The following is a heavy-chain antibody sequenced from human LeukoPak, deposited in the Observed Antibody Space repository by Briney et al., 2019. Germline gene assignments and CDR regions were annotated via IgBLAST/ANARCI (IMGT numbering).Heavy chain of an antibody. V-gene: IGHV3-7*01. J-gene: IGHJ4*02. CDR3: ARDPLDY. CDR1: GFIFSNCW. Sequence: GGSLRLSCAASGFIFSNCWMTWVRQAPGKGLEWVATIRQGGSETFYVDSVRGRFTISRDDAKNSLYLQMNSLRAEDMAVYYCARDPLDYWGQGTPVTVSS. CDR2: IRQGGSET.